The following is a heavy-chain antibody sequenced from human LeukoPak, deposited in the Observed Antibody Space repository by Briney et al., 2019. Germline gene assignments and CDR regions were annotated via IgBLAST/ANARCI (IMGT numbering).Heavy chain of an antibody. J-gene: IGHJ6*02. CDR1: GYTFTGYY. Sequence: ASVKVSCKASGYTFTGYYMHWVRQAPGQGLEWMGWINPNSGGTNYAQKFQGRVTMTRDTSISTAYMELSRLRSDDTAVYYCARDRLWESPRDYYYGMDVWGQGTTVTVSS. CDR3: ARDRLWESPRDYYYGMDV. D-gene: IGHD1-26*01. CDR2: INPNSGGT. V-gene: IGHV1-2*02.